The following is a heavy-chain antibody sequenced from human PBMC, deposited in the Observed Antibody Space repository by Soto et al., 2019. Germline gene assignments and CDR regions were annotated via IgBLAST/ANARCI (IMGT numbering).Heavy chain of an antibody. CDR2: IKSKADGETI. CDR1: GFTFSNAW. CDR3: VTGPIFGL. V-gene: IGHV3-15*01. D-gene: IGHD3-3*01. J-gene: IGHJ4*02. Sequence: EVQLVESGGGLVKPGGSLRLSCAGSGFTFSNAWMNWVRQAPGKGLEWVGRIKSKADGETIEYAAPEKGRFTISREDSKNMAYLQMNNPKTRGTSVFLCVTGPIFGLWGQGTLVTVSS.